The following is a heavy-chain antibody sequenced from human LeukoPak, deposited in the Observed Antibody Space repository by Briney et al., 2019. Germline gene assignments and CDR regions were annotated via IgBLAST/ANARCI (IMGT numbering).Heavy chain of an antibody. V-gene: IGHV4-39*02. D-gene: IGHD3-16*01. CDR1: GGSIRSSSYY. J-gene: IGHJ4*02. CDR3: ARYDSRGSASTRFDY. Sequence: SETLSLTCTVSGGSIRSSSYYWGWIRQPPGKGLEWIGRIYGTGSTSYNPSLMNRVTMSVDTSKNHFSLKLTSVTAADTAVYYCARYDSRGSASTRFDYWGQGILVTISS. CDR2: IYGTGST.